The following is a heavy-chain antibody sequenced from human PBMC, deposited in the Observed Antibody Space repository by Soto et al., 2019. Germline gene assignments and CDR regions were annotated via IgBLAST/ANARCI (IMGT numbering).Heavy chain of an antibody. Sequence: SETLSLTCAVSGGSISSSNYCSWIRQPPGKGLEWIGYIYYSGSTNYNPSLKSRVTISVDTSKNQFSLKLSSVTAADTAVYYCARLRAGGITAAAIDYWGQGTLVTVSS. CDR2: IYYSGST. CDR3: ARLRAGGITAAAIDY. D-gene: IGHD6-13*01. CDR1: GGSISSSNY. J-gene: IGHJ4*02. V-gene: IGHV4-59*08.